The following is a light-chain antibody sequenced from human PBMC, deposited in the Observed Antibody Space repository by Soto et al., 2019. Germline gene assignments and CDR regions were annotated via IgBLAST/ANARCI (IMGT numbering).Light chain of an antibody. CDR2: DAS. Sequence: EIVLTQSPATLSLSPGESATLSCRASQSVSSYLAWYQHKPGQAPRLLVYDASNRAPGIPARFSGSGSGTDFTLTISNLEPEDFAVYYCQQRSNWPLITFGPGTKVDIK. J-gene: IGKJ3*01. CDR1: QSVSSY. CDR3: QQRSNWPLIT. V-gene: IGKV3-11*01.